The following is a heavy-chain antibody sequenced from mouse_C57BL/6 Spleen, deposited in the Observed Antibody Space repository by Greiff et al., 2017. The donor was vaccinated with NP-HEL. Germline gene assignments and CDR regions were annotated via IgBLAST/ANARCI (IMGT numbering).Heavy chain of an antibody. CDR3: AREGVLILRPGYFDV. V-gene: IGHV1-80*01. Sequence: QVQLKESGAELVKPGASVKISCKASGYAFSSYWMNWVKQRPGKGLEWIGQIYPGDGDTNYNGKFKGKATLTADKSSSTAYMQLSSLTSEDSAVYFCAREGVLILRPGYFDVWGTGTTVTVSS. J-gene: IGHJ1*03. CDR1: GYAFSSYW. D-gene: IGHD1-1*01. CDR2: IYPGDGDT.